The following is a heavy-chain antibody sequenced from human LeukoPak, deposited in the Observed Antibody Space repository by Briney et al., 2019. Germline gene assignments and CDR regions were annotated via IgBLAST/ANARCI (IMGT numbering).Heavy chain of an antibody. D-gene: IGHD4-23*01. CDR3: ARPDDYGGRPSAFDI. V-gene: IGHV5-51*01. Sequence: GESLKISCKASGYTFITYWIGWVRQMPGKGLEWMGIIYPGDSKTRYSPSFQGQVTVSADKSITTAYLQWNSLKASDTAMYYCARPDDYGGRPSAFDIWGQGTMVTVSS. CDR2: IYPGDSKT. J-gene: IGHJ3*02. CDR1: GYTFITYW.